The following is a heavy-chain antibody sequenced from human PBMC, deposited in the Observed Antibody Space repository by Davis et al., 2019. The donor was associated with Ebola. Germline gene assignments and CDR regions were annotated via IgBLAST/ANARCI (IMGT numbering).Heavy chain of an antibody. D-gene: IGHD2-2*01. CDR3: AKDRCSSRRCQDFYYGMDV. CDR2: ISDDGSNK. CDR1: GFPFSDYA. J-gene: IGHJ6*02. Sequence: GESLKISCEASGFPFSDYAIHWVRQAPGKGLEWLAVISDDGSNKYFADSVEGRFTISRDNSKETLYLQVNSLRAEDTAVYYCAKDRCSSRRCQDFYYGMDVWGQGTTVTVSS. V-gene: IGHV3-30*04.